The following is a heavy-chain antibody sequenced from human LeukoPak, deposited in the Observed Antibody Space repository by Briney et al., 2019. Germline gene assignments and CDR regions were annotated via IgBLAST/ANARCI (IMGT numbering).Heavy chain of an antibody. CDR3: ARELIAASFDY. D-gene: IGHD6-6*01. V-gene: IGHV4-59*01. Sequence: PSETLSLTCSLSGGSISNYYWTWIRQPPGRGLEWIGYIYSSGSTSYNPSLKSRVTISVDKSKKQFSLNLSSVTAAGTAVYYCARELIAASFDYWGQGTLVTVSS. CDR2: IYSSGST. CDR1: GGSISNYY. J-gene: IGHJ4*02.